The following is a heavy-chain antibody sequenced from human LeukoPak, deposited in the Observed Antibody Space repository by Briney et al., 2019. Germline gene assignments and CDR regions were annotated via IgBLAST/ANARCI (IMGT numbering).Heavy chain of an antibody. CDR2: INAGNGDT. D-gene: IGHD4-17*01. CDR1: GYTFTSYV. Sequence: ASVKVSCKASGYTFTSYVVHWVRQTPGQRLEWMGWINAGNGDTKYSQSFQGRVTITRDASASTAYMELRSLRSDDTAVYYCARGHYGDLYYYYGMDVWGQGTTVTVSS. V-gene: IGHV1-3*01. J-gene: IGHJ6*02. CDR3: ARGHYGDLYYYYGMDV.